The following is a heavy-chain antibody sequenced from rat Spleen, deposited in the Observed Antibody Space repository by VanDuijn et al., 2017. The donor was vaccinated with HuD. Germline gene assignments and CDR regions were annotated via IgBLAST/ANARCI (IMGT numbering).Heavy chain of an antibody. Sequence: EVQLVESGGGLVQPGRSLKLSCAASGFTFSNYYMAWVRQAPTKGLEWVAYISAGGDSTYYRDSVKGRFTFSRDNAKSILYLQIDSLRSEDTATYYCATGLFPRAAIFAHWGQGTLVTVSS. CDR2: ISAGGDST. V-gene: IGHV5-27*01. CDR3: ATGLFPRAAIFAH. J-gene: IGHJ3*01. D-gene: IGHD1-2*01. CDR1: GFTFSNYY.